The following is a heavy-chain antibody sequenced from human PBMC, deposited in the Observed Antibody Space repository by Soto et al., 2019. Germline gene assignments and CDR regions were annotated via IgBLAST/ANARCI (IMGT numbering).Heavy chain of an antibody. J-gene: IGHJ6*04. CDR2: IYYSGST. V-gene: IGHV4-31*03. CDR1: GGSISSGGYY. Sequence: SETLSLTCTVSGGSISSGGYYWSWIRQHPGKGLEWIGYIYYSGSTYYNPPLRSRVTISVDTSKNQFSLNLNSVTAADTAVYYCGKRKQNYYGRDVGGKGTTVTVSS. CDR3: GKRKQNYYGRDV.